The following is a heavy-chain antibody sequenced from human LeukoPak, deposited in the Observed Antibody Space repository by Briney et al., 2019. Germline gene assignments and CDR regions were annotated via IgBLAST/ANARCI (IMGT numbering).Heavy chain of an antibody. J-gene: IGHJ4*02. CDR3: AKASPLDFWSGYYEAYFDY. D-gene: IGHD3-3*01. V-gene: IGHV3-23*01. CDR1: GFTFSSYA. Sequence: PGGSLRLSCAASGFTFSSYAMSWVRRAPGKGLEWVSAISGSGGSTYYADSVKGRFTISRDNSKNTLYLQMNSLRAEDTAVYYCAKASPLDFWSGYYEAYFDYWGQGTLVTVSS. CDR2: ISGSGGST.